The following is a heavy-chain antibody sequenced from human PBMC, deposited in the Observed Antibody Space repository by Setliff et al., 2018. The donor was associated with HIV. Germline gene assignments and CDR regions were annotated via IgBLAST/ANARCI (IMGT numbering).Heavy chain of an antibody. V-gene: IGHV1-69*05. D-gene: IGHD2-21*02. CDR1: GFTFTAYY. Sequence: SVKVSCKTSGFTFTAYYMHWVRQAPGQGLEWMGGIIPIFGTTNYAQKFQGRVTITTDESTSTAYMELRSLRSDDTAVYYCARNVVVTAGNWFDPWGQGTLVTVSS. CDR3: ARNVVVTAGNWFDP. J-gene: IGHJ5*02. CDR2: IIPIFGTT.